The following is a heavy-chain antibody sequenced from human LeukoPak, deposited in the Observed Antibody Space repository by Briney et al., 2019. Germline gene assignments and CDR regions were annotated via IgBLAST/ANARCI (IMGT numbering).Heavy chain of an antibody. CDR2: IKQDGSEK. V-gene: IGHV3-7*01. CDR1: GFTFSTYW. J-gene: IGHJ4*02. Sequence: PGGSLRLSCAASGFTFSTYWMSWVRQAPGKGLEWVANIKQDGSEKYYVDSVKGRFTISRDNPKNSLYLQMNTLRPEDTAVYYCARDDGDYAHPVDFWGQGTLVTVSS. CDR3: ARDDGDYAHPVDF. D-gene: IGHD4-17*01.